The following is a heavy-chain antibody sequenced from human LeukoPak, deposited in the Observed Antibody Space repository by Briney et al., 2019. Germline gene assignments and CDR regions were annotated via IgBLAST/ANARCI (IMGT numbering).Heavy chain of an antibody. CDR1: GFSFSGSW. D-gene: IGHD3-16*01. J-gene: IGHJ4*02. V-gene: IGHV3-74*01. CDR2: VNNDGSDT. CDR3: ASPRYGI. Sequence: PGGSLRLSCAASGFSFSGSWMLWVRQAPGKGLVWVSRVNNDGSDTTYADSVKGRFTISRDNAKNTVYLQMNSLRAEDTAVYYCASPRYGIWGQGTLVTVSS.